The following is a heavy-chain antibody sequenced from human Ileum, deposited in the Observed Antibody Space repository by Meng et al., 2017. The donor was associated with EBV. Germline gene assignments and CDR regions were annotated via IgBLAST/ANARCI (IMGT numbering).Heavy chain of an antibody. CDR3: ITEPHFEY. V-gene: IGHV3-15*01. CDR2: IKSNAHGGTT. Sequence: LWEAGGGLVKPGGSLRLSCAVSEFTFRNAWMSWARQAPGKGLEWVGRIKSNAHGGTTDYAAPGKGRFSISRDDSRNTLYLQMNSLKTEDTAVYYCITEPHFEYWGQGTLVTVSS. J-gene: IGHJ4*02. CDR1: EFTFRNAW.